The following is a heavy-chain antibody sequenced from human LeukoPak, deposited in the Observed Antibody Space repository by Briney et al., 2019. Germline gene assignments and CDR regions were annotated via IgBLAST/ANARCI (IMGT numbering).Heavy chain of an antibody. D-gene: IGHD2-2*01. J-gene: IGHJ5*02. CDR1: GFTFSSYW. CDR3: ARDETGYCSSTSCYAPNWFDP. V-gene: IGHV3-7*01. CDR2: IKQDGSEK. Sequence: GGSLRLSCAASGFTFSSYWMSWVRQAPGKGLEWVANIKQDGSEKYYVDSVKGRFTISRDNAKNSLYLQMNSLRAEDTAVYYCARDETGYCSSTSCYAPNWFDPWGRGTLITVSS.